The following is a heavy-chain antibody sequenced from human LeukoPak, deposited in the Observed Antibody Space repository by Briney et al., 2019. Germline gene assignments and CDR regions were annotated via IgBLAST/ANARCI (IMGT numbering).Heavy chain of an antibody. J-gene: IGHJ5*02. CDR1: GFTFSSYG. CDR2: IRYDGSNK. V-gene: IGHV3-30*02. Sequence: PGGSLRLSCAASGFTFSSYGMHWVRQAPGKGLEWVAFIRYDGSNKYYADSVKGRFTISRDNSKNTLYLQMNSLRAEDTAVYYCAKDLDPGYTAMVCCWFDPWDQGTLGSVSS. CDR3: AKDLDPGYTAMVCCWFDP. D-gene: IGHD5-18*01.